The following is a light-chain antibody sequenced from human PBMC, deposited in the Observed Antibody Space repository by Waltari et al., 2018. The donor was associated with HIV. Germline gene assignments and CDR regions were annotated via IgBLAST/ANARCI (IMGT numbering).Light chain of an antibody. CDR1: QSISIN. CDR2: GAS. J-gene: IGKJ1*01. Sequence: EIVMTQSPATLSGSPGERATLSCRASQSISINLAWYQQKPGQAPRLLIYGASTRATGIPARFSGSGSGTDFTLTISSLQSEDFALYYCQQYNGWPPWTFGQGTRVDIK. V-gene: IGKV3D-15*01. CDR3: QQYNGWPPWT.